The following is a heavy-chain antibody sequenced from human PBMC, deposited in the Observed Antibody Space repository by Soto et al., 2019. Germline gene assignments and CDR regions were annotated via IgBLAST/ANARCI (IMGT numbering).Heavy chain of an antibody. V-gene: IGHV4-34*01. J-gene: IGHJ5*02. Sequence: SETLSLTCAVYGGSFSGYYWSWIRQPPGKGLEWIGEINHSGSTNYNPPLKSRVTISVDTSKNQFSLKLSSVTAADTAVYYCARVRRRSRSFRGGWFDPWGQGTLVTVSS. CDR2: INHSGST. D-gene: IGHD3-16*01. CDR1: GGSFSGYY. CDR3: ARVRRRSRSFRGGWFDP.